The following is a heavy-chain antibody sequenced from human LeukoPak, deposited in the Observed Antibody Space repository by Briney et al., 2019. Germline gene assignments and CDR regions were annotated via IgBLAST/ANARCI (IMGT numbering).Heavy chain of an antibody. Sequence: ASVKVSCKASGGTFSSYAISWVRQAPGQGLEWMGRIIPILGIANYAQKFQGRVTITADKSTSTAYMELSSLRSEDTAVYYCAGSPREIPVEGATGANWFDPWGQGALVTVSS. V-gene: IGHV1-69*04. CDR1: GGTFSSYA. D-gene: IGHD1-26*01. CDR3: AGSPREIPVEGATGANWFDP. CDR2: IIPILGIA. J-gene: IGHJ5*02.